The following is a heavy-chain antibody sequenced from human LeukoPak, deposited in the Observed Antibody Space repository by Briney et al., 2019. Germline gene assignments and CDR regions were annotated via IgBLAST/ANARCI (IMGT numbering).Heavy chain of an antibody. D-gene: IGHD2-2*01. J-gene: IGHJ6*03. V-gene: IGHV1-2*06. Sequence: ASVRVSCKASGYAFTGYYMQWVRQAPGQGLEWMGRINPKSGGTNYAQKFQGRVTMTRDTSISTAYMELSRLRSDDTAVYYCAREGRYCSSTSCYYYYYYMDVWGKGTTVTVSS. CDR2: INPKSGGT. CDR3: AREGRYCSSTSCYYYYYYMDV. CDR1: GYAFTGYY.